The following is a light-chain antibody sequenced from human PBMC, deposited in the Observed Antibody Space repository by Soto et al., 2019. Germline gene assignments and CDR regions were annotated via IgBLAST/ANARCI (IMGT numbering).Light chain of an antibody. CDR3: ATWDDSLNAWV. J-gene: IGLJ3*02. CDR2: SNN. V-gene: IGLV1-44*01. Sequence: QSVLTQPPSASGTPGQRVTISCSGSSSNIGSNTLNWYQQLPGTAPKLLIYSNNQRPSGVPDRFSGSKSGTSASLAISGLQSEDEADYYYATWDDSLNAWVFGGGTKLTVL. CDR1: SSNIGSNT.